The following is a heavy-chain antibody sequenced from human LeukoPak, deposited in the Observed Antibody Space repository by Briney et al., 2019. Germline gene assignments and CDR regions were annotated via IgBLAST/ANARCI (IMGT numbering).Heavy chain of an antibody. Sequence: SETLSLTCTVSGGSISSYYWSWIRQPPGKGLEWIGYIYYSGSTNYNPSLKSRVTISVDTSKSQFSLKLRSVTAADTAVYYCARVSSGYTYYYYYYMDVWGNGTTVTVSS. D-gene: IGHD3-22*01. CDR3: ARVSSGYTYYYYYYMDV. CDR2: IYYSGST. J-gene: IGHJ6*03. V-gene: IGHV4-59*01. CDR1: GGSISSYY.